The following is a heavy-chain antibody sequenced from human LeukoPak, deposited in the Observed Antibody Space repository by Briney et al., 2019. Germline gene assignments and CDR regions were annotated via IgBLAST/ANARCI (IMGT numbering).Heavy chain of an antibody. V-gene: IGHV3-23*01. CDR3: ARRGDRFNAFDI. CDR2: ISGSGDNT. D-gene: IGHD3-3*01. CDR1: GFTFSSYA. Sequence: GGSLRLSCAASGFTFSSYAMSWVRQAPGKGLEWVSAISGSGDNTDYADSVKGRFTISRDSSKNTLYLQMNSLRAEDTAVYYCARRGDRFNAFDIWGQGTMVTVSS. J-gene: IGHJ3*02.